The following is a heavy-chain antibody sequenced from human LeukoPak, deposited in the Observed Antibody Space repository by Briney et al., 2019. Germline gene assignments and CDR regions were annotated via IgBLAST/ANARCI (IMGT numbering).Heavy chain of an antibody. V-gene: IGHV3-30*04. J-gene: IGHJ4*02. Sequence: TGGSLRLSCAASGFTFSSYAMHGVRQAPGKGLEWVAVISYDGSNKYYADSVEGRFTISRDNSKNTLYLQMNSLRAEDTAVYYCARALIGSSSWYFDYWGQGTLVTVSS. D-gene: IGHD6-13*01. CDR1: GFTFSSYA. CDR2: ISYDGSNK. CDR3: ARALIGSSSWYFDY.